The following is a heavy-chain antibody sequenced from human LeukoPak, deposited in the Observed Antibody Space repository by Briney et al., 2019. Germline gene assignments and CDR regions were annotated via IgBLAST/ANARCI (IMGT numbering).Heavy chain of an antibody. D-gene: IGHD3-10*01. J-gene: IGHJ4*02. Sequence: SETLSLTCTVSGGSISSYYWSWIRQPPGKGLEWIGYIYYSGSTNYNPSLKGRVTISVDTSKNQFSLKLSSVTAADTAVYYCARDGGVTMVRGVIISFPHYWGQGTLVTVSS. V-gene: IGHV4-59*12. CDR1: GGSISSYY. CDR2: IYYSGST. CDR3: ARDGGVTMVRGVIISFPHY.